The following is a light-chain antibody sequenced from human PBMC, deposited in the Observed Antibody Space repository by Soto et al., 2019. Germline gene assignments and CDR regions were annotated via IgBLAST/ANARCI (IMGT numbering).Light chain of an antibody. J-gene: IGLJ2*01. CDR3: SSYTSSSIVV. CDR2: DVS. CDR1: SSDVGGYNY. Sequence: QNVLTQTASVSGSPGQSITISCPGTSSDVGGYNYVSWYQQHPGKAPKLMIYDVSNRPSGVSNRFSGSKSGNTASLTISGLQAEDEADYYCSSYTSSSIVVFGGGTKVTVL. V-gene: IGLV2-14*01.